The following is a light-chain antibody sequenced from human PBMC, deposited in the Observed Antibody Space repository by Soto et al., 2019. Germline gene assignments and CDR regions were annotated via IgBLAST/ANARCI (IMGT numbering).Light chain of an antibody. CDR3: QTWGTGIVI. J-gene: IGLJ2*01. CDR2: LNSDGSH. Sequence: QPVLTQSPSASASLGASVKLTCTLSSGHSSYAIAWHQQQPEKGPRYLMKLNSDGSHSKGDGIPDRFSGSSSGAERYLTIASLQSEDDADYYCQTWGTGIVIFGGGTQLTVL. CDR1: SGHSSYA. V-gene: IGLV4-69*01.